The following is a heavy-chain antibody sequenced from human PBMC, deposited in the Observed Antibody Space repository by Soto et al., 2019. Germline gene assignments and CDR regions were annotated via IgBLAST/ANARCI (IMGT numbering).Heavy chain of an antibody. Sequence: VQLVESGGGVVQPGRSLRLSCAASGFTFSDYAMHWVRQAPGKGLEWVAVVSHDGRNTHYADSVKGRFTISRASSKNTVSLELTSLRAEDTAVYYCAKRGRQWLVTSDFNYWGQGALVTV. CDR3: AKRGRQWLVTSDFNY. CDR2: VSHDGRNT. J-gene: IGHJ4*02. V-gene: IGHV3-30*18. CDR1: GFTFSDYA. D-gene: IGHD6-19*01.